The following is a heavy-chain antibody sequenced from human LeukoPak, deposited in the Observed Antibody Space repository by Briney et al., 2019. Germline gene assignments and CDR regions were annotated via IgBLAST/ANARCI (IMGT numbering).Heavy chain of an antibody. V-gene: IGHV3-11*06. CDR2: ISSSSSYT. J-gene: IGHJ4*02. CDR1: GFTFSDYY. CDR3: ARLDSGRDYFDY. D-gene: IGHD6-25*01. Sequence: PGGSLRLSCAASGFTFSDYYMSWIRQAPGKGLEWVSYISSSSSYTNYADSVEGRFTISRDNAKNSLYLQMNSLRAEDTAVYYCARLDSGRDYFDYWGQGTLVTVSS.